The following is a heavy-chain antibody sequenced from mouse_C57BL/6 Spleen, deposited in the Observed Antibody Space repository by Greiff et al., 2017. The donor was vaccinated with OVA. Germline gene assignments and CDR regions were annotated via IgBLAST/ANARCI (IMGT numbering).Heavy chain of an antibody. V-gene: IGHV1-82*01. J-gene: IGHJ2*01. CDR3: ARSYDYDAVDY. CDR2: IYPGDGDT. D-gene: IGHD2-4*01. CDR1: GYAFSSSW. Sequence: VKLQESGPELVKPGASVKISCKASGYAFSSSWMNWVKQRPGKGLEWIGRIYPGDGDTNYNGKFKGKATLTADKSSSTAYMQLSSLTSEDSAVYFCARSYDYDAVDYWGQGTTLTVSS.